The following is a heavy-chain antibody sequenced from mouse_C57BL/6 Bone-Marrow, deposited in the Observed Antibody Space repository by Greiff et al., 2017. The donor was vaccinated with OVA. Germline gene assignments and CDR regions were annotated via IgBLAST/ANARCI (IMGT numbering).Heavy chain of an antibody. CDR3: ARGEYYYGFH. V-gene: IGHV3-6*01. CDR2: ISYDGSN. J-gene: IGHJ2*01. CDR1: GYSITSGYY. D-gene: IGHD1-1*01. Sequence: DVKLQESGPGLVKPSQSLSLTCSVTGYSITSGYYWNWIRQFPGNKLEWMGYISYDGSNNYNPSLKNRISITRDTSKNQFFLKLNSVTTEDTATYYCARGEYYYGFHWGQGTTLTVSS.